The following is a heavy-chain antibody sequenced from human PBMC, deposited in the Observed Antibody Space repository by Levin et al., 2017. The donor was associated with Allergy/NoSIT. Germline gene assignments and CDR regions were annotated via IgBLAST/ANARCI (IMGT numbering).Heavy chain of an antibody. V-gene: IGHV4-30-2*01. J-gene: IGHJ4*02. CDR2: IYHSGST. D-gene: IGHD3-3*01. Sequence: SETLSLTCAVSGGSISSGGYSWSWIRQPPGKGLEWIGYIYHSGSTYYNPSLKSRVTISVDRSKNQFSLKLSSVTAADTAVYYCARGASGFWSGYYAPYFDYWGQGTLVTVSS. CDR3: ARGASGFWSGYYAPYFDY. CDR1: GGSISSGGYS.